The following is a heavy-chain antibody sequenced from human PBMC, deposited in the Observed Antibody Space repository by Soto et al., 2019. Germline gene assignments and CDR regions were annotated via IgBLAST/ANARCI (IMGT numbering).Heavy chain of an antibody. J-gene: IGHJ6*02. D-gene: IGHD3-22*01. V-gene: IGHV4-30-2*01. CDR2: IYHSGST. Sequence: SETLSLTCAVPGGSISSGGYSWSWIRQPPGKGLEWIGYIYHSGSTYYNPSLKSRVTISVDTSKNQFSLKLSSVTAADTAVYYCARAGFYYDSSGYPLPNYYYYYGMDVWGQGTTVTVSS. CDR3: ARAGFYYDSSGYPLPNYYYYYGMDV. CDR1: GGSISSGGYS.